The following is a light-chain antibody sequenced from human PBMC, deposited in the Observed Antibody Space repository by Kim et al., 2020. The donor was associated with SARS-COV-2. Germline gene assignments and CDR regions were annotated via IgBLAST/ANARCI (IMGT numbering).Light chain of an antibody. Sequence: SYELTQPLSVSVALGQTARITRGGNNIGSKNVHWYQQKPGQAPVLVIYRDSKRPSGIPERFSGSNSGNTATLTISRAQAGDEADFYCQVWDSSTAWVFGGGTK. CDR2: RDS. V-gene: IGLV3-9*01. J-gene: IGLJ3*02. CDR1: NIGSKN. CDR3: QVWDSSTAWV.